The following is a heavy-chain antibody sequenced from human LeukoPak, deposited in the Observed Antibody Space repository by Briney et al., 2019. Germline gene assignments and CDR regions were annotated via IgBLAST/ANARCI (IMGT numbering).Heavy chain of an antibody. Sequence: GGSLRLSGAASGFPFNKYWMHWVRQAPGKGLVWVSRIKSDGRDTIYADSVKGRFTISRDNAKNTVNLQMNSLRAEDTAVYYCARIGVQDEQYRHFDLWGQGTLVTVSS. J-gene: IGHJ4*02. CDR1: GFPFNKYW. D-gene: IGHD3-16*01. CDR3: ARIGVQDEQYRHFDL. CDR2: IKSDGRDT. V-gene: IGHV3-74*01.